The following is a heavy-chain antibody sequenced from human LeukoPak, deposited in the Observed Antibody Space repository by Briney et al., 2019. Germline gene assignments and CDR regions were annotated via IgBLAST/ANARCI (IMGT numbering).Heavy chain of an antibody. D-gene: IGHD6-13*01. V-gene: IGHV3-43*01. J-gene: IGHJ6*03. CDR1: GFTFDDYT. Sequence: GGSLRLSCAASGFTFDDYTMHWVRQAPGKGLEWVSLISWDGGSTYYADSVKGRFTISRDNSKNTLYLQMNSLRAEDTAVYYCAKGSSSWYYYYYYMDVWGKGTTVTVSS. CDR3: AKGSSSWYYYYYYMDV. CDR2: ISWDGGST.